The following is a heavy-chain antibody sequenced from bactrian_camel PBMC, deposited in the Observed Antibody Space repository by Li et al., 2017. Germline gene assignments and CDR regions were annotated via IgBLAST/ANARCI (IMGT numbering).Heavy chain of an antibody. CDR1: GYTYTDAS. V-gene: IGHV3S35*01. J-gene: IGHJ4*01. Sequence: VQLVESGGTLVQPGGSLRLSCAASGYTYTDASMGFFRQAPGKEREGVACIFTGQPARSYYDDSVKGRFTISREKAKNTMYLQMNSLMPEDTAVYYCLHVNSESGWGQGTQVTVS. CDR3: LHVNSESG. D-gene: IGHD4*01. CDR2: IFTGQPARS.